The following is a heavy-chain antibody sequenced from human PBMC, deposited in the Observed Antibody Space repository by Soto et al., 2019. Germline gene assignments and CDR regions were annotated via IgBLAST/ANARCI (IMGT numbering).Heavy chain of an antibody. V-gene: IGHV1-69*01. Sequence: QVQLVQSGAEVKKPGSSVKVSCKASGGTFSSYAISWVRLAPGQGLEWMGGIIPIFGTANYAQKCQGRVTITADESTSTAYMEQSSMRSEDTAVYYCARDRQKYDSSGYMIGAFDIWGQGTMVTVSS. CDR3: ARDRQKYDSSGYMIGAFDI. J-gene: IGHJ3*02. D-gene: IGHD3-22*01. CDR1: GGTFSSYA. CDR2: IIPIFGTA.